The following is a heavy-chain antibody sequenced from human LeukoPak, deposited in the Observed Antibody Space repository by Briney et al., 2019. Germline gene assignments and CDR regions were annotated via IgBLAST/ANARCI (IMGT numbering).Heavy chain of an antibody. Sequence: SETLSLTCTVSGGSISSYYWSWIRQPPGKGLEWIGYIYYSGSTNYNPSLKSRVTISVDTSKNQFSLKLSSVTAADTAVYYCASSPAAGQFDYWSQGTLVTVSS. CDR1: GGSISSYY. V-gene: IGHV4-59*01. J-gene: IGHJ4*02. D-gene: IGHD6-13*01. CDR3: ASSPAAGQFDY. CDR2: IYYSGST.